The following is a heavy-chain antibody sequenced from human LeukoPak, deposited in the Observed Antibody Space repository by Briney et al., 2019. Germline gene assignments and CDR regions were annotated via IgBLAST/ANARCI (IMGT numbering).Heavy chain of an antibody. CDR2: INHSGST. CDR3: ARDVGDY. D-gene: IGHD1-26*01. V-gene: IGHV4-34*01. J-gene: IGHJ4*02. CDR1: GGSFSGYY. Sequence: SETLSLTCAVYGGSFSGYYWSWIRQPPGKGLEWIGEINHSGSTNYNPSLKSRVTISVDTSKNQFSLKRSSVPAADTAVYYCARDVGDYWGQGTLVTVSS.